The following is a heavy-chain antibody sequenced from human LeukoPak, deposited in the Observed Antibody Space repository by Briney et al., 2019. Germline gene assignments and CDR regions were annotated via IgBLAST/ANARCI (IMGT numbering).Heavy chain of an antibody. Sequence: GGSLRLSCAASGFTFSSYAMSWVRQAPGKGREWVSAISGSGGSTYYADSVKGRFTISRDNSKNTLYLQMNSLRAEDTAVYYCAKDREDSLYCSGGSCYINWFDPWGQGTLVTVSS. V-gene: IGHV3-23*01. CDR1: GFTFSSYA. CDR3: AKDREDSLYCSGGSCYINWFDP. D-gene: IGHD2-15*01. J-gene: IGHJ5*02. CDR2: ISGSGGST.